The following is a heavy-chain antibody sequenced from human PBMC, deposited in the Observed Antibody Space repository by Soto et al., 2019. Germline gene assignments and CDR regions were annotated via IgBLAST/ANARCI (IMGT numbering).Heavy chain of an antibody. V-gene: IGHV3-7*03. CDR1: GFNFNTYW. CDR2: IKQDGSEK. Sequence: EVQLVESGGGLVQPGGSLKLSCAASGFNFNTYWMGWVRQAPGKGLEWVANIKQDGSEKYYGDSVRGRFTISRDNANNTLYRHMNSFRAEDTAVYFCARDRNVVVTAAIPYVDVWGQGTTVTVSS. D-gene: IGHD2-21*02. CDR3: ARDRNVVVTAAIPYVDV. J-gene: IGHJ6*02.